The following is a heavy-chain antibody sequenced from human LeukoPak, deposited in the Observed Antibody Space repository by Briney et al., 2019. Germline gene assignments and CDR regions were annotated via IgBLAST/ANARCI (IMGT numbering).Heavy chain of an antibody. D-gene: IGHD3-10*01. J-gene: IGHJ4*02. CDR2: VDYSGST. Sequence: SETLSLTCAIYGGSFIDYSWSWIRQSPGRGLEWIGEVDYSGSTKYNPSLKSRVTMSVDTSKDQFSLKLRSVTAADTAVFYCARGSFYGSGSYKGDYWGQGTLVTVSS. CDR1: GGSFIDYS. CDR3: ARGSFYGSGSYKGDY. V-gene: IGHV4-34*01.